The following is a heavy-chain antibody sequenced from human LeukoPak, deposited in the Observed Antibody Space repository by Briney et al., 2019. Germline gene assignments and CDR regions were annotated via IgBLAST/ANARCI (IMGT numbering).Heavy chain of an antibody. CDR1: GFTFSSYE. CDR3: ARVLDGCDY. V-gene: IGHV3-48*03. CDR2: ISNSGSII. J-gene: IGHJ4*02. D-gene: IGHD1-14*01. Sequence: PGGSLRLSCAASGFTFSSYEMNWVRQAPGKGLEWVSYISNSGSIIYYVDSVKGRFTISRDNAKNSLYLQVNSLRAEDTAVYYCARVLDGCDYWGQRTLVTVSS.